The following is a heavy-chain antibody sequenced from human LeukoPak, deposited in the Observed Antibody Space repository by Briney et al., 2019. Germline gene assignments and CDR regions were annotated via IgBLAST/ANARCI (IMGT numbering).Heavy chain of an antibody. V-gene: IGHV1-69*13. J-gene: IGHJ4*02. CDR2: IIPIFGTA. D-gene: IGHD6-13*01. Sequence: ASVKVSCKASGGTSSSYAISWVRQAPGQGLEWMGGIIPIFGTANYAQKFQGRVTITADESTSTAYMELSSLRSEDTAVYYCARARIAAAGKALGYFDYWGQGTLVTVSS. CDR3: ARARIAAAGKALGYFDY. CDR1: GGTSSSYA.